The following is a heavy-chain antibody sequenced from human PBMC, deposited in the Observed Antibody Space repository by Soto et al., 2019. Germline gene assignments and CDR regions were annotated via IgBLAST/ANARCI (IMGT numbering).Heavy chain of an antibody. CDR3: ARVQDSWSGYSNYFYYYMDV. J-gene: IGHJ6*03. CDR1: GFTVGSNY. CDR2: IYSGGNT. V-gene: IGHV3-66*01. Sequence: GGSLRLSCAASGFTVGSNYMSWVRQAPGKGLDWVSVIYSGGNTYYADSVKGRFTISRDNSKNTLYLQMNSLRAEDTAVYYYARVQDSWSGYSNYFYYYMDVWGKGTTVTVSS. D-gene: IGHD3-3*01.